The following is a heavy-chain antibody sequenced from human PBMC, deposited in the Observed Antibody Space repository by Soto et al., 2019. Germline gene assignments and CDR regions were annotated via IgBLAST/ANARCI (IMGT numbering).Heavy chain of an antibody. D-gene: IGHD3-10*01. J-gene: IGHJ6*04. V-gene: IGHV1-8*01. Sequence: ASVKVSCKASGYSFTTYDIIWVRQASGQGLEWIGWMNLNSGKTGYAQKFQGRVTMTRSTPMTTAYMELSSLRSEYTAVYYCAIDPPNVYGGHTFFYYAMDVCAKRSTDTV. CDR2: MNLNSGKT. CDR1: GYSFTTYD. CDR3: AIDPPNVYGGHTFFYYAMDV.